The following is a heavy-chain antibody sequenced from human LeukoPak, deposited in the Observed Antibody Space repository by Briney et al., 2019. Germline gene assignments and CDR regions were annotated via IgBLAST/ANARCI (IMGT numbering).Heavy chain of an antibody. CDR2: IYHSGST. CDR1: GGSISSYY. Sequence: SETLSLTCTVSGGSISSYYWSWIRQPPGKGLEWIGYIYHSGSTYYNPSLKSRVTISVDRSKNQFSLKLSSVTAADTAVYYCARGHTAMVMIAVAFDIWGQGTMVTVSS. CDR3: ARGHTAMVMIAVAFDI. D-gene: IGHD5-18*01. J-gene: IGHJ3*02. V-gene: IGHV4-59*12.